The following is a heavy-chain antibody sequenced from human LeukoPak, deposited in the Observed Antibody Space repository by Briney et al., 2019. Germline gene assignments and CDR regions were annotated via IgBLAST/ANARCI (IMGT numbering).Heavy chain of an antibody. J-gene: IGHJ4*02. Sequence: PGGSLKLSCAASGFTFSSYTMNWVRQAPGKGLEWVSSISSSSNYIYYADSLKGRFTISRDNSKNTLYLQMNSLRAEDTAVYYCARGLAYYYDSSAYFLDYWGQGTLVTVSS. V-gene: IGHV3-21*01. CDR1: GFTFSSYT. CDR2: ISSSSNYI. CDR3: ARGLAYYYDSSAYFLDY. D-gene: IGHD3-22*01.